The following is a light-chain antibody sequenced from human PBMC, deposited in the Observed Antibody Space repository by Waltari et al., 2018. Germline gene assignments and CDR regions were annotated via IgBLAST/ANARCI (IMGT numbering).Light chain of an antibody. CDR2: WAS. V-gene: IGKV4-1*01. CDR3: QQSYSTPFT. CDR1: QSLLSSSNNKNY. Sequence: IVMTQSPDSLGVSLGERATINCRSSQSLLSSSNNKNYLAWYQQKPGQPPRLLMYWASLRESGVPERFSGSGSATDFTLTISSLQPDDFATYYCQQSYSTPFTFGPGTKVDIK. J-gene: IGKJ3*01.